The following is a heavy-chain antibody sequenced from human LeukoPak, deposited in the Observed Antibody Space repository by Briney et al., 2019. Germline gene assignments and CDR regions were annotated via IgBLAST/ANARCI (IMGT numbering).Heavy chain of an antibody. CDR1: GGSFSDYY. Sequence: PSETLSLTCAVYGGSFSDYYWTWIRQAPGKGLEWIGEMNHSGSTNYNPSLKSRVTISVDTSKKQFSLKLSSVTAADTALYYCARRMVTTREFDPWGQGTLVTVSS. CDR2: MNHSGST. CDR3: ARRMVTTREFDP. V-gene: IGHV4-34*01. D-gene: IGHD4-17*01. J-gene: IGHJ5*02.